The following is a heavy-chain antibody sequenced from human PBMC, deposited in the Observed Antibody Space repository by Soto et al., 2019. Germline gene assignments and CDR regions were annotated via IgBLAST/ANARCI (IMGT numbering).Heavy chain of an antibody. D-gene: IGHD3-3*01. Sequence: GGSLRLSCAASGFTFSSYAMHWVRQAPGKGLEWVAVISYDGSNKYYADSVKGRFTISRDNSKNTLYLQMNSLRAEDTAVYYCARAVNDFWSGLIYYYYGMDVWGQGTTVTVSS. CDR1: GFTFSSYA. CDR3: ARAVNDFWSGLIYYYYGMDV. J-gene: IGHJ6*02. CDR2: ISYDGSNK. V-gene: IGHV3-30-3*01.